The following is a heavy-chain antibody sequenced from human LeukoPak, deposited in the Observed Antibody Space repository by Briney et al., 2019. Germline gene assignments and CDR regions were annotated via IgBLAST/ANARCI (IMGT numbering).Heavy chain of an antibody. CDR3: AREASGYDSPFDY. D-gene: IGHD5-12*01. Sequence: SETLSLTCTVSGGSISSYYWSWIRQPPGKGLEWIGYIYYSGSTNYNPSLKSRVTISVDTSKNQFSLKLSSVTAADTAVYYSAREASGYDSPFDYWGQGTLVTVSS. V-gene: IGHV4-59*01. CDR1: GGSISSYY. J-gene: IGHJ4*02. CDR2: IYYSGST.